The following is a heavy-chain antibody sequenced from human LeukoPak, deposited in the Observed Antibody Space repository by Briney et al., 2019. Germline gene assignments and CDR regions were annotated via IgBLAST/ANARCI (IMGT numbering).Heavy chain of an antibody. CDR1: GITFSSSA. CDR2: ISGSGSGGST. Sequence: GWSLRLSCAASGITFSSSAMSWVRQAPGKGLEWVSSISGSGSGGSTYYADSVKGRFTISRDNSKNTLYLQMNSLRAEDTAVYYCAKSGYNRFDYWGQGTLVTVSS. CDR3: AKSGYNRFDY. D-gene: IGHD5-24*01. J-gene: IGHJ4*02. V-gene: IGHV3-23*01.